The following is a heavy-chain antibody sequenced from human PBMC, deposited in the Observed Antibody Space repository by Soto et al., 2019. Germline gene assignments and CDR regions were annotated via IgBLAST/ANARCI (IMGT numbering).Heavy chain of an antibody. CDR1: GFTLSNYA. J-gene: IGHJ4*02. Sequence: QVQLVESEGGVVQPGRSLRLSCAASGFTLSNYAMHWVRQAPGKGLEWVATISYDGSKKNYADSVKGRFTISRDNSKKALYLQMNSLRAEDTAVYYCVRTPGYTMDYWGQGTLVTVSS. CDR2: ISYDGSKK. CDR3: VRTPGYTMDY. D-gene: IGHD5-18*01. V-gene: IGHV3-30-3*01.